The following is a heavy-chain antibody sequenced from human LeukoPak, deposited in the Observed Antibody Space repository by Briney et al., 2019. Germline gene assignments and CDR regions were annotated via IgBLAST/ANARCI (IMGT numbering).Heavy chain of an antibody. J-gene: IGHJ4*02. Sequence: ASVRVSCKASGYTFTVYSINWLRQAPGQGLEWMGWITTSTGKPTYAQGFTGRFVFSLDTSVSTTYLHNNSLKAEDTAVYYCARDASMINFDYWGQGSLVTVSS. D-gene: IGHD3-16*01. CDR1: GYTFTVYS. CDR2: ITTSTGKP. V-gene: IGHV7-4-1*02. CDR3: ARDASMINFDY.